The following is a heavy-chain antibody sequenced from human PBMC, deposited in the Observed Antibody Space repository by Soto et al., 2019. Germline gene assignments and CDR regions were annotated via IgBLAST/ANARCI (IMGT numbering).Heavy chain of an antibody. Sequence: GGSLRLSCAASGFTFSSYGMHWVRQAPGRGLEWVAVISYDGSNKYYADSVKGRFTISRDNSKNTLYLQMNSLRAEDTAVYYCAKDRVWFGVYHGMDVWGQGTTVTVSS. J-gene: IGHJ6*02. CDR2: ISYDGSNK. D-gene: IGHD3-10*01. CDR3: AKDRVWFGVYHGMDV. CDR1: GFTFSSYG. V-gene: IGHV3-30*18.